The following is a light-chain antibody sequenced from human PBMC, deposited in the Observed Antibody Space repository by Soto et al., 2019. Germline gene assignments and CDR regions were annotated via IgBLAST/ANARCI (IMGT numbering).Light chain of an antibody. V-gene: IGLV2-14*01. Sequence: QSALTQPASVSGSPGQTITISCTGTSSDVGGYNFVSWYQQHPGKAPKLMIYEVTKRPSGVSNRFSGSKSGNTASLTISGLQAEDEADYCCSSHASSSRYVFGTGTKVTVL. J-gene: IGLJ1*01. CDR3: SSHASSSRYV. CDR1: SSDVGGYNF. CDR2: EVT.